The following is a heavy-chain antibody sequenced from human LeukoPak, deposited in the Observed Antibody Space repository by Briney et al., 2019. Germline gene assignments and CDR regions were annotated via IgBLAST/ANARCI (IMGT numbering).Heavy chain of an antibody. Sequence: GESPKISCKGSGYSFTSYWISWVRQMPGKGLEWMGRIDPSDSYTNYSPSFQGHVTISADKSISTAYLQWSSLKASDTAMYYCARNGPYYYGMDVWGKGTTVTVSS. J-gene: IGHJ6*04. D-gene: IGHD2-8*01. V-gene: IGHV5-10-1*01. CDR1: GYSFTSYW. CDR3: ARNGPYYYGMDV. CDR2: IDPSDSYT.